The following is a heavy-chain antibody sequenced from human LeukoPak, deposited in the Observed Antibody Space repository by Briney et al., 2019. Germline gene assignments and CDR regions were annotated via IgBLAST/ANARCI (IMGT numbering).Heavy chain of an antibody. CDR2: ISYDGSNK. CDR3: ARDLCW. V-gene: IGHV3-30*04. D-gene: IGHD3-10*02. J-gene: IGHJ4*02. Sequence: GRSLRLSCAASGFTFSTYSMHWVRQAPGKGLEWVAVISYDGSNKYYADSVKGRFTISRDNSKNTLYLQMNSLRAEDTAVYYCARDLCWWGQGTLVTVSS. CDR1: GFTFSTYS.